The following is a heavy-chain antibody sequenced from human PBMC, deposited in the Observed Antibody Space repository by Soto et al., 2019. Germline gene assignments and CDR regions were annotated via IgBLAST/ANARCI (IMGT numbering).Heavy chain of an antibody. Sequence: EVQLVESGGGLVQPGGSLRLSCAASGFTVSSSYLYWVRQAPGKGLEWVSSIYKSGDTYYADSVKGRFTISRDNYKSTLFLQMNSLRVEDTAVYYCARGTVGTSPNWLGPWVQGTLVTVSS. D-gene: IGHD1-26*01. CDR2: IYKSGDT. V-gene: IGHV3-66*01. J-gene: IGHJ5*02. CDR1: GFTVSSSY. CDR3: ARGTVGTSPNWLGP.